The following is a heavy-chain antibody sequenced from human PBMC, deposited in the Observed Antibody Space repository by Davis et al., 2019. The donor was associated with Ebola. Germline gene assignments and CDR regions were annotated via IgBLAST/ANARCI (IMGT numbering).Heavy chain of an antibody. Sequence: SVKVSCKASGGTFSSYAISWVRQAPGQGLEWMGGIIPIFGTANYAQKFQGRVTITADESTSTAYMELSSLRSEDTAVYYCARGPYYYGSGSYYYYYYYMDVWGKGTTVTVSS. CDR1: GGTFSSYA. V-gene: IGHV1-69*13. CDR3: ARGPYYYGSGSYYYYYYYMDV. CDR2: IIPIFGTA. D-gene: IGHD3-10*01. J-gene: IGHJ6*03.